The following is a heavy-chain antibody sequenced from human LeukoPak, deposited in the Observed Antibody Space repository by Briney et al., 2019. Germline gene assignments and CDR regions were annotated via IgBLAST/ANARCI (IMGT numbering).Heavy chain of an antibody. V-gene: IGHV3-9*01. CDR3: ARGSTYYYGSGSYYNGRNWFDP. D-gene: IGHD3-10*01. J-gene: IGHJ5*02. CDR2: ISWNSGSI. CDR1: GFTFDDYA. Sequence: PGRSLRLSCAASGFTFDDYAMHWVRQAPGKGLEWVSGISWNSGSIGYADSVKGRFTISRDNAKNSLYLQMNSLRAEDTAVYYCARGSTYYYGSGSYYNGRNWFDPWGQGTLVTVS.